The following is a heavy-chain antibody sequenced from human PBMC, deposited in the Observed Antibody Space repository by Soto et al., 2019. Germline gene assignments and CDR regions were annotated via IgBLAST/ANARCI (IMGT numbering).Heavy chain of an antibody. V-gene: IGHV3-11*06. CDR3: ARGTLAAAGVFQH. D-gene: IGHD6-13*01. J-gene: IGHJ1*01. CDR2: ISTRSSYT. Sequence: GGSLRLSCEASGFTFSDYYMSWIRQAPGKGLEWVAYISTRSSYTNSADSVKGRFTISRDNAKNSLYLQMNSLRAEDTALYYCARGTLAAAGVFQHWGQGTLVTVSS. CDR1: GFTFSDYY.